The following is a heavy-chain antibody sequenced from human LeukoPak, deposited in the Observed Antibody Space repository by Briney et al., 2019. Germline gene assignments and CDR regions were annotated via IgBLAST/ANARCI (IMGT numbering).Heavy chain of an antibody. J-gene: IGHJ4*02. D-gene: IGHD2-8*01. CDR2: IYYSGST. V-gene: IGHV4-31*03. Sequence: SQTLSLTCTVSGGSISSGGYYWSWIRQHPGKGLEWIGYIYYSGSTYYNPSLKSRVTISVDTSKNQFSLKLSSVTAADTAVYYCARGVERYCTNGVCYRFFGYWGQGTLVTVSS. CDR3: ARGVERYCTNGVCYRFFGY. CDR1: GGSISSGGYY.